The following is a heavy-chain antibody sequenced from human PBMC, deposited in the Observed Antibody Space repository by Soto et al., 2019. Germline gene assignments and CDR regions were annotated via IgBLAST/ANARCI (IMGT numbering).Heavy chain of an antibody. CDR1: GFSFNSYW. V-gene: IGHV3-7*03. D-gene: IGHD2-8*01. CDR2: IKPDGREK. CDR3: AGDGVRNGAYNGWLDP. J-gene: IGHJ5*02. Sequence: EVQLVESGGGLVQPGGSLRLSCAASGFSFNSYWMTWVRQAPGKGLEWVANIKPDGREKYYVASVKGRFTISRDNGKNVLYLQMDSLTPDDTAVYYCAGDGVRNGAYNGWLDPWGQGALVTVSP.